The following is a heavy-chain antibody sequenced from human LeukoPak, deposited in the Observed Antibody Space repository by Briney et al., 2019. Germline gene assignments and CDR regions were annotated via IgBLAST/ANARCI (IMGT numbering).Heavy chain of an antibody. Sequence: SETLSLTCAVSGGSISSSNWWSWVRQPPGKGLEWIGEIYHSGSTNYNPSLKSRVTISVDKSKNQFSLKLSSVTAADTAVYYCAGRFPSGSFDYWGQGALVTVSS. CDR1: GGSISSSNW. CDR2: IYHSGST. V-gene: IGHV4-4*02. CDR3: AGRFPSGSFDY. J-gene: IGHJ4*02. D-gene: IGHD3-10*01.